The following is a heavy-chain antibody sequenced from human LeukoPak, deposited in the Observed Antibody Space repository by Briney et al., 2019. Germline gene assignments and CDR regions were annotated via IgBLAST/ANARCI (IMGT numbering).Heavy chain of an antibody. D-gene: IGHD6-13*01. CDR1: GGSFSGYY. V-gene: IGHV4-34*01. J-gene: IGHJ5*02. Sequence: PSETLSLTCAVYGGSFSGYYWSWIRQPPGKGLEWIGEINHSGSTNYNPSLKSRVTISVDTSKNQFSLKLSSVTAADTAVYYCARHLIYSSSRGASNWFDPWGQGTLVTVSS. CDR2: INHSGST. CDR3: ARHLIYSSSRGASNWFDP.